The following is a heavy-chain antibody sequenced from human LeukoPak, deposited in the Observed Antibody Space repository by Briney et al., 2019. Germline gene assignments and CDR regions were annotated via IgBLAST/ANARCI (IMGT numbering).Heavy chain of an antibody. CDR2: VYYSGST. J-gene: IGHJ5*01. Sequence: SETLSLTCSVSGDSFSNYCWTWIRQPPGKGLEWIGYVYYSGSTNYNPSLKTRLHLSVDTSKNRFSLKLSSVTAADTAVYYCASSPRLTTSWFLFDSWATEPWSPSPQ. V-gene: IGHV4-59*08. CDR3: ASSPRLTTSWFLFDS. D-gene: IGHD2-2*01. CDR1: GDSFSNYC.